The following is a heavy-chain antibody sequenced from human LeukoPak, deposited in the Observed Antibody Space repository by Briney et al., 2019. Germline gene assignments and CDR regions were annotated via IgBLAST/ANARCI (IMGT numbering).Heavy chain of an antibody. CDR1: GFTVSSNY. CDR3: ARERTTGSYFIDV. Sequence: GGSLRLSCAASGFTVSSNYMSCVRQAPGKGLEWVSVIYSGGGTYCADSVKGRFTISRDNSKNMLYLQMNSLRAEDTAVYYCARERTTGSYFIDVWGKGTTVIVSS. CDR2: IYSGGGT. J-gene: IGHJ6*04. V-gene: IGHV3-53*01. D-gene: IGHD1-7*01.